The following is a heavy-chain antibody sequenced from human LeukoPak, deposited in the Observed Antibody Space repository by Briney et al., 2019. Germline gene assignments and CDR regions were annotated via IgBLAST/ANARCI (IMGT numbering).Heavy chain of an antibody. V-gene: IGHV4-59*12. CDR3: ARENWSLSGYMAYYFDY. CDR2: IYYSGST. J-gene: IGHJ4*02. Sequence: PSETLSLTCTVSGGSISSYYWSWIRQPPGKGLEWIGYIYYSGSTNYNPSLKSRVTISVDTSKNQFSLKLSSVTAADTAVYYCARENWSLSGYMAYYFDYWGQGTLVTVSS. D-gene: IGHD3-22*01. CDR1: GGSISSYY.